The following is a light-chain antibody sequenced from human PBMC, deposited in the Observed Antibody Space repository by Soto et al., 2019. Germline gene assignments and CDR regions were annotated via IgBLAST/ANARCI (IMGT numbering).Light chain of an antibody. CDR1: SGSIATNY. Sequence: NFMLTQPHSVSKSPGKTVTISCTRTSGSIATNYVQWFQQRPGSSPTTVIYEDNQRPSGVPDRFSGSIDSSSNSASLTISGLKTEDEADYYCQSFDTNTKVFGGGTKLTVL. CDR3: QSFDTNTKV. J-gene: IGLJ3*02. CDR2: EDN. V-gene: IGLV6-57*01.